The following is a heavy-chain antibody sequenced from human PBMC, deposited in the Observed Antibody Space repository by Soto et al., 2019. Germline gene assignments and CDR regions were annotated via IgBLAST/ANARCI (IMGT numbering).Heavy chain of an antibody. CDR3: ARDLYSSRAFDY. Sequence: PSETLSLTCTVSGGSVSSGSYYWSWIRQPPGKGLEWIGYISYSGSTSYNPSLKSRVTMSVDTSKNQLSLKLSSVTAADTAVYYCARDLYSSRAFDYWGQGTLVTV. D-gene: IGHD6-13*01. CDR2: ISYSGST. J-gene: IGHJ4*02. CDR1: GGSVSSGSYY. V-gene: IGHV4-61*01.